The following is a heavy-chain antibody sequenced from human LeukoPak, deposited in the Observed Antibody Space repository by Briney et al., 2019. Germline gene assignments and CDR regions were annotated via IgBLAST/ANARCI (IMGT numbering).Heavy chain of an antibody. CDR1: GFTFGSYA. CDR3: TTVALDYGDYVATNFDY. V-gene: IGHV3-15*01. J-gene: IGHJ4*02. Sequence: GGSLRLSCAASGFTFGSYAMSWVRQAPGKGLEWVGRIKSKTDGGTTDYAAPVKGRFTISRDDSKNTLYLQMNSLKTEDTAVYYCTTVALDYGDYVATNFDYWGQGTLVTVSS. D-gene: IGHD4-17*01. CDR2: IKSKTDGGTT.